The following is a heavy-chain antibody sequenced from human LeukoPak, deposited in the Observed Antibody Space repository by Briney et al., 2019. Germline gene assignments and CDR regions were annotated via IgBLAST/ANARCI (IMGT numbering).Heavy chain of an antibody. CDR3: ASSGVITKKSLFDY. V-gene: IGHV4-39*01. J-gene: IGHJ4*02. CDR2: ISYNGNT. Sequence: SETLSLTCTVSRGSINSSPYSWGWIRQPPGKGLEWIGTISYNGNTYYNPSLKSRVTISVDTSKNQFSLKLSSVTAADTAVYYCASSGVITKKSLFDYWGQGTLVTVSS. D-gene: IGHD3-22*01. CDR1: RGSINSSPYS.